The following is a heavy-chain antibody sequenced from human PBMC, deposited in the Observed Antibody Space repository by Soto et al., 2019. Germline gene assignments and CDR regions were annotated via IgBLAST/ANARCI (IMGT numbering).Heavy chain of an antibody. V-gene: IGHV2-5*02. Sequence: GSGPTLVNPTQTLTLTCTFSGFSLSTSGVGVGWIRQPPGKALEWLALIYWDDDKRYSPSLKSRLTITKDTSKNQVVLTMTNMDLVDTATYYCAHSPHSSGWFDYWGQGTLVTVSS. CDR2: IYWDDDK. J-gene: IGHJ4*02. CDR3: AHSPHSSGWFDY. D-gene: IGHD6-19*01. CDR1: GFSLSTSGVG.